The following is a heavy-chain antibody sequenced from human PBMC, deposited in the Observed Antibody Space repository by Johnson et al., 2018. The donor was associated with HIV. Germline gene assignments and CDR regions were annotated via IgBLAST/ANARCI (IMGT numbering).Heavy chain of an antibody. Sequence: QVQLVESGGGLVKPGGSLRLSCATSGFTFSDYNMNWIRQAPGKGLEWISYISRSGTTIYYADSVKGRFTISRDNSKNTLYLQMNSLRADDTAVYYCAKGIMNWDDDAFDVWGLGTMVTVSS. J-gene: IGHJ3*01. CDR2: ISRSGTTI. CDR1: GFTFSDYN. CDR3: AKGIMNWDDDAFDV. V-gene: IGHV3-11*01. D-gene: IGHD1-1*01.